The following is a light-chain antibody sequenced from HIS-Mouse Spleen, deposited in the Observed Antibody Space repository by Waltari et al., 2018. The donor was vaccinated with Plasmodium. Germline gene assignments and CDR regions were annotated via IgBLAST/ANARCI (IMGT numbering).Light chain of an antibody. CDR2: DVS. CDR1: SSDVGGYNY. Sequence: QSALTQPRSVSGSPGQSVTISCTGTSSDVGGYNYVSWYPQHPGKAPKIMIYDVSKRPSGVPDRFSGSKSGNTASLTISGLQAEDEADYYCCSYAGSYTFVFGTGTKVTVL. J-gene: IGLJ1*01. CDR3: CSYAGSYTFV. V-gene: IGLV2-11*01.